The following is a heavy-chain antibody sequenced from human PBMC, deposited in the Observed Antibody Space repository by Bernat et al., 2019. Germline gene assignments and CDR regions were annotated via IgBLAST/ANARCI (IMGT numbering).Heavy chain of an antibody. CDR2: INAGNGNI. J-gene: IGHJ4*02. Sequence: QVQLVQSGAEVKKPGASVKVSCKASGYTFTNYAVQWVRQAPGQRLEWMGWINAGNGNIKYSQKFQGRVTITWDTSTSTAYMELSSLTSEDSAVYYCARGWAVVVPATYFDYWGQGTLVIVSS. D-gene: IGHD2-15*01. CDR1: GYTFTNYA. CDR3: ARGWAVVVPATYFDY. V-gene: IGHV1-3*01.